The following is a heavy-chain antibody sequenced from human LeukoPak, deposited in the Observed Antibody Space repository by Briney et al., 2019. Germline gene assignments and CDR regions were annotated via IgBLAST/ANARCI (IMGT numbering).Heavy chain of an antibody. V-gene: IGHV3-23*01. CDR2: ISGSGSST. CDR3: AKGGSFCDSSRYADY. J-gene: IGHJ4*03. CDR1: GFTFSSYA. Sequence: GGSLILSCAASGFTFSSYAMSWARQAPGKGLEWVSAISGSGSSTYYADSVKGRFTISRDNSKNTLSLQMNSLRAEDTAVYYCAKGGSFCDSSRYADYWGAGDLVTVSS. D-gene: IGHD3-22*01.